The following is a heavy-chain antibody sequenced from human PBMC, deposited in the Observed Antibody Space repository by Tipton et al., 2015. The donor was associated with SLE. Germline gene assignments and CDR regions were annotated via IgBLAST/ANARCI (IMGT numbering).Heavy chain of an antibody. Sequence: TLSLTCAVYAGSFSGYYWSWIRQPPGKGLEWIGEINHSGSTNYNPSLKSRVTISVDTSKNQFSLKLSSVTAADTAVYYCARVPLHSDISDAFDIWGQGTMVTVSS. J-gene: IGHJ3*02. CDR3: ARVPLHSDISDAFDI. CDR1: AGSFSGYY. V-gene: IGHV4-34*09. CDR2: INHSGST. D-gene: IGHD3-9*01.